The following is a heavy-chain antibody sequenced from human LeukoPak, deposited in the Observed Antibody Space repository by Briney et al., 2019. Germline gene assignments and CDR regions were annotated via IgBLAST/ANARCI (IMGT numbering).Heavy chain of an antibody. CDR1: GFTFSNAW. J-gene: IGHJ4*02. CDR3: TTDPSMTTVDRKTTAFDY. Sequence: GGSLRLSCAASGFTFSNAWMSWVRQAPGKGLEWVGRIKSKTDGGTTDYAAPVKGRFTISRDDSKNTLYLQMNSLKTEDTAVYYCTTDPSMTTVDRKTTAFDYWGQGTLVTVSS. CDR2: IKSKTDGGTT. V-gene: IGHV3-15*01. D-gene: IGHD4-23*01.